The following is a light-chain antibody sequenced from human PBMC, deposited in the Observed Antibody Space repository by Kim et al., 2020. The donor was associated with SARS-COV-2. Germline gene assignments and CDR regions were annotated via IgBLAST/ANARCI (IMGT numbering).Light chain of an antibody. CDR2: RNN. V-gene: IGLV1-47*01. J-gene: IGLJ3*02. CDR3: AVWDDSLSGL. CDR1: NTNIGSHY. Sequence: ELTQPPSVSGTPGQTVTISCSGTNTNIGSHYVYWYQQLPGTAPKLLIHRNNQRPSGVPDRFSGSKSGTSASLAISGLRSEDEADYYCAVWDDSLSGLFGGGTQLTVL.